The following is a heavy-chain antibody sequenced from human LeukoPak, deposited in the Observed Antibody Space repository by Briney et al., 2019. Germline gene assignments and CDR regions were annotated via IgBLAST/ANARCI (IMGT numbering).Heavy chain of an antibody. J-gene: IGHJ4*02. CDR3: ARDGMDYYDSSGYYPN. V-gene: IGHV1-69*05. D-gene: IGHD3-22*01. Sequence: SVKVSCKASGGTFSSYAISWVRQAPGQGLEWMGGIIPIFGTAYYAQKFQGRVTITTDESTSTAYMELSSLRSEDTAVYYCARDGMDYYDSSGYYPNWGQGTLVTVSS. CDR2: IIPIFGTA. CDR1: GGTFSSYA.